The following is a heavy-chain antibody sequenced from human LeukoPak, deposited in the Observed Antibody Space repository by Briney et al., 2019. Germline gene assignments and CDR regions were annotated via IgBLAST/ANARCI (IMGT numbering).Heavy chain of an antibody. CDR3: ARGLVGATPLFY. V-gene: IGHV3-48*01. Sequence: PGGSLRLSCAASGFTFSSYSMNWVRQAPGKGLEWASYISSSSSTIYYADSVKGRFTISRDNAKNSLYLQMNSLRAEDTAVYYCARGLVGATPLFYWGQGTLVTVSS. D-gene: IGHD1-26*01. CDR1: GFTFSSYS. CDR2: ISSSSSTI. J-gene: IGHJ4*02.